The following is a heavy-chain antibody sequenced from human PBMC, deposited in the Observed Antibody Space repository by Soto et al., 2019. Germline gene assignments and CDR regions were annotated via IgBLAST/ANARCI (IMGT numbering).Heavy chain of an antibody. CDR3: AKDWLSAVAGYFDY. D-gene: IGHD6-19*01. CDR2: ISYDGSNK. V-gene: IGHV3-30*18. J-gene: IGHJ4*02. Sequence: QVQLVESGGGAVQPGRSLRLSCAASGFTFSSYGMHWVRQAPGKGLEWVAVISYDGSNKYYADSVKGRFTISRDNSKNTLYLQMNSLGAEDTPVYYCAKDWLSAVAGYFDYWGQGTLVTVSS. CDR1: GFTFSSYG.